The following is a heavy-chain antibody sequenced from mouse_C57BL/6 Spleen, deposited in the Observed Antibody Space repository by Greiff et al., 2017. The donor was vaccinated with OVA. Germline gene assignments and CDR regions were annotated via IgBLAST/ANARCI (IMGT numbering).Heavy chain of an antibody. D-gene: IGHD2-1*01. CDR1: GFTFSDYG. J-gene: IGHJ1*03. Sequence: EVKLVESGGGLVKPGGSLKLSCAASGFTFSDYGMHWVRQAPEKGLEWVAYISSGRSTIYYADTVKGRFTISRDNAKNTLFLQMTSLRSEDTAMYYCARGGNSNWYFDVWGTGTTVTVSS. V-gene: IGHV5-17*01. CDR2: ISSGRSTI. CDR3: ARGGNSNWYFDV.